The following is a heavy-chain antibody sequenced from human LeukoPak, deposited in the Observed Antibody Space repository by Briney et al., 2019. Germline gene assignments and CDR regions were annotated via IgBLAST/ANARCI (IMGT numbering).Heavy chain of an antibody. CDR3: ARDPRGYYDSSGFHDAFDI. Sequence: PSQTPSLTCTVSGGSMSRGSYYWSWIRQPAGKGLEWIGRIYTSGSTNYNPSLKSRVTISVDTSKNQFSLKLSSVTAADTAVYYCARDPRGYYDSSGFHDAFDIWGQGTMVTVSS. D-gene: IGHD3-22*01. CDR1: GGSMSRGSYY. V-gene: IGHV4-61*02. CDR2: IYTSGST. J-gene: IGHJ3*02.